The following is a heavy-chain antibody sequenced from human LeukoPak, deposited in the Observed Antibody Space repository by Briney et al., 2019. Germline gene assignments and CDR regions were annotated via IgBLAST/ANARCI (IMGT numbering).Heavy chain of an antibody. CDR1: GFTFSSYW. CDR2: INTDGSST. Sequence: GGSLRLSCAASGFTFSSYWMHWVRQAPGKGLVWVSRINTDGSSTSYADSVKGRFTISRDNAKNTLYLQMNSLRAEDTAVYYCARARWDYCSGGSCYSPDVWGKGTTVTVSS. D-gene: IGHD2-15*01. V-gene: IGHV3-74*01. J-gene: IGHJ6*04. CDR3: ARARWDYCSGGSCYSPDV.